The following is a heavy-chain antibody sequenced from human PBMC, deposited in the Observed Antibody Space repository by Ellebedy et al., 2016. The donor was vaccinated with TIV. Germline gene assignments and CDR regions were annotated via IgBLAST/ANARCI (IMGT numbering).Heavy chain of an antibody. CDR3: ARGGTSITMVRGVMDY. CDR1: GFTFSSYG. J-gene: IGHJ4*02. CDR2: IWYDGSNK. Sequence: GESLKISCAASGFTFSSYGMHWVRQAPGKGLEWVEVIWYDGSNKYYADSVKGRFTISRDNSKNTLYLQMNSLRAEDTAVYYCARGGTSITMVRGVMDYWGQGTLVTVSS. D-gene: IGHD3-10*01. V-gene: IGHV3-33*01.